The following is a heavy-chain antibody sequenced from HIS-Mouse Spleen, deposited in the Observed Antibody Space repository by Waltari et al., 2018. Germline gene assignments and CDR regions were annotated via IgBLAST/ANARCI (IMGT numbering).Heavy chain of an antibody. CDR1: GFTFSSYG. CDR3: AKDGEPYSSSWYGDY. Sequence: QVQLVESGGGVVQPGRSLRLSCAASGFTFSSYGMHWVRQAPGKGLGWWAVISYDGSNKYYADAVKGRFTISRDNSKNTLYLQMNSLRAEDTAVYYCAKDGEPYSSSWYGDYWGQGTLVTVSS. D-gene: IGHD6-13*01. J-gene: IGHJ4*02. CDR2: ISYDGSNK. V-gene: IGHV3-30*18.